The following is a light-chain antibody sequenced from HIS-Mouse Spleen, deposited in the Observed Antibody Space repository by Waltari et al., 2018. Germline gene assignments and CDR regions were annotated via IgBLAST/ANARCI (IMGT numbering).Light chain of an antibody. Sequence: SSELTQDPAVSVALGPTVRLTCQGDSLRSYYASWYQQNPGQAPVLVIYGKNNRPSGIPDRFSGSSSGNTASLTITGAQAEDEADYYCNSRDSSGNHLVFGGGTKLTVL. CDR1: SLRSYY. CDR2: GKN. CDR3: NSRDSSGNHLV. J-gene: IGLJ3*02. V-gene: IGLV3-19*01.